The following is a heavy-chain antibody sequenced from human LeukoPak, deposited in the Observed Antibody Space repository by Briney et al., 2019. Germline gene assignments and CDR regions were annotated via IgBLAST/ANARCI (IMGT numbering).Heavy chain of an antibody. CDR2: IYTSGST. V-gene: IGHV4-4*07. D-gene: IGHD3-3*01. CDR1: GGSISSYY. CDR3: AREFWSGYYYQSRRFDP. Sequence: SETLSLTSTVSGGSISSYYWSWIRQPAGKGLEWIGRIYTSGSTNYNPSLKSRVTMSVDTSKNQFSLKLSSVTAAGTAVYYCAREFWSGYYYQSRRFDPWGQGTLVTVSS. J-gene: IGHJ5*02.